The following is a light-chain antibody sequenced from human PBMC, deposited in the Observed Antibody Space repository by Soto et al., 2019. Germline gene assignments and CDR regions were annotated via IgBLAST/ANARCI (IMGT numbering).Light chain of an antibody. V-gene: IGKV3-20*01. Sequence: EIVLTQSPGTLSLSPGERATLSCRASQSVSSSYLAWYQQQPRQAPRLLIYGASIRATGIPDRFSGSGSGTDFTLTISRLEPEDFAVYYCQQYGSSPSYTFGQGTKLEIK. CDR3: QQYGSSPSYT. CDR2: GAS. J-gene: IGKJ2*01. CDR1: QSVSSSY.